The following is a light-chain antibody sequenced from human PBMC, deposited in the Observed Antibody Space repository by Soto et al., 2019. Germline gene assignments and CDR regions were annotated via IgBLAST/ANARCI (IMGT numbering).Light chain of an antibody. CDR2: EGT. CDR1: SSDVGGYSL. J-gene: IGLJ2*01. V-gene: IGLV2-23*01. Sequence: QSALTQPASVSGSPGQSITVSCTGTSSDVGGYSLVSWYHQNPGKPPKLVIYEGTKRPSGVSNRLSGSKSDNTASLTISGLQAEDEGDYYCCLYSGSTVIFGGGTKLTVL. CDR3: CLYSGSTVI.